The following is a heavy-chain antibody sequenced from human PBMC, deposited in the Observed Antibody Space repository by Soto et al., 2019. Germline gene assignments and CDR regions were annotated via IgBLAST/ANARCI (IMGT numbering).Heavy chain of an antibody. Sequence: GGSLRLSCAASGFTFSSYSMNWVRQAPGKGLEWVSYISSSSSTIYYADSVKGRFTISRDNAKNSLYLQMNSLRAEDTALYYCAKTGSGWLHDAFDIRGQGTTVTVSS. V-gene: IGHV3-48*04. CDR3: AKTGSGWLHDAFDI. CDR1: GFTFSSYS. CDR2: ISSSSSTI. D-gene: IGHD6-19*01. J-gene: IGHJ3*02.